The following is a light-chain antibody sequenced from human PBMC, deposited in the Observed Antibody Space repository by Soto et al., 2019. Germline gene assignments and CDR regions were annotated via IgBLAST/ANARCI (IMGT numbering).Light chain of an antibody. Sequence: QSALTQPASVSGSAGQSITISCSGTMRDVGAYNLVSWYQQYPGKAPKLVISEVSNRPSGVSHRFSGSRSGNTASLTISGLQAEDEADYYCSSYTGDTTPVFGGGTQLTVL. J-gene: IGLJ2*01. CDR1: MRDVGAYNL. CDR3: SSYTGDTTPV. V-gene: IGLV2-14*01. CDR2: EVS.